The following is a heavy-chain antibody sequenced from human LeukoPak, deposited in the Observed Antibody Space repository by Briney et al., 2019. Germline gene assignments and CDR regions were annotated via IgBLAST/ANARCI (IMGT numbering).Heavy chain of an antibody. Sequence: SQTLSLTCTVSGDSISNGGYYWSWIRQYPGKGLEWIGYIYYSGSTYYNPSLKSRVTISVDTFKNQFSLKLSSVTAADTAVYYCARGGARSGFDPWGQGTLVTVST. J-gene: IGHJ5*02. CDR3: ARGGARSGFDP. V-gene: IGHV4-31*03. CDR2: IYYSGST. CDR1: GDSISNGGYY.